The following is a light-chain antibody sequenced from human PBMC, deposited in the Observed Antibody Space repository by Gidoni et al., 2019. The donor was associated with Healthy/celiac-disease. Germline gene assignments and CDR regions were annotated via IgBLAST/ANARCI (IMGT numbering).Light chain of an antibody. V-gene: IGKV3-20*01. J-gene: IGKJ4*01. Sequence: EIVLTPSPGTLPLSPGERATLSCRASQRVSSSYLAWYQQKPGQAPRLLIYGASSRATGIPDRFSGSGSGTDFTLTISRLEPEDFAVYYCQQYGSSPALTFGGGTKVEIK. CDR3: QQYGSSPALT. CDR1: QRVSSSY. CDR2: GAS.